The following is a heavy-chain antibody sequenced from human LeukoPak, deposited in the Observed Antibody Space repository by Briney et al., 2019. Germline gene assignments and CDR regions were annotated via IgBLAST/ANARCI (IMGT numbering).Heavy chain of an antibody. CDR1: GFIFSDHY. CDR2: ISLSSTYI. V-gene: IGHV3-21*01. D-gene: IGHD4-23*01. Sequence: GGSLRLSCAASGFIFSDHYMDWVRQAPGKGLEWVSSISLSSTYIYYADSVKGRFTISRDNAKNSLYLQMNSLRAEDTAVYYCADYGANSMDVWGKGTTVTVSS. CDR3: ADYGANSMDV. J-gene: IGHJ6*04.